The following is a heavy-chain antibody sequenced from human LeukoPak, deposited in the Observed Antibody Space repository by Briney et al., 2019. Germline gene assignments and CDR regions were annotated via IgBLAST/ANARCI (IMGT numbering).Heavy chain of an antibody. CDR2: ISVYNGDT. CDR3: ASTKEGYDVLTGEDYYYGMDV. V-gene: IGHV1-18*01. D-gene: IGHD3-9*01. J-gene: IGHJ6*02. CDR1: GYIFTSYG. Sequence: GASVKVSCKASGYIFTSYGITWVRQAPGHGLEWMGWISVYNGDTNHSQKFQGRVTMTTDTSTHTAYMELRSLRSDDTAVYYCASTKEGYDVLTGEDYYYGMDVWGQGTTVTVSS.